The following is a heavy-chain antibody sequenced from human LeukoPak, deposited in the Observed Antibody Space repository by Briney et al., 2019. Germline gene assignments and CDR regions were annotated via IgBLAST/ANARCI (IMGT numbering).Heavy chain of an antibody. CDR2: IIPIFGTA. D-gene: IGHD5-18*01. V-gene: IGHV1-69*13. CDR3: TIVDTAMVDYFDY. J-gene: IGHJ4*02. Sequence: SVKVSCKASGGTFSSYAISWVRQAPGQGLEWMGGIIPIFGTANYAQKFQGRVTITADESTSTAYMELSSLRSEDTAVYYCTIVDTAMVDYFDYWGQGTLVTVSS. CDR1: GGTFSSYA.